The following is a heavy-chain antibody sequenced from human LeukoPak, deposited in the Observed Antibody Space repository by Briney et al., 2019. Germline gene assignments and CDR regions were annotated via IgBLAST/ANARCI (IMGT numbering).Heavy chain of an antibody. J-gene: IGHJ4*02. CDR1: GFIVSDNY. CDR3: ARDWPGIDY. CDR2: IYSGGNT. Sequence: GGSLRLSCAASGFIVSDNYMSWVRQAPGKGLEWVSVIYSGGNTYYADSVKGRFTISRDNSQNTVYLQMNSLRVEDTAIYYCARDWPGIDYWGQGTLVIVSS. V-gene: IGHV3-53*01.